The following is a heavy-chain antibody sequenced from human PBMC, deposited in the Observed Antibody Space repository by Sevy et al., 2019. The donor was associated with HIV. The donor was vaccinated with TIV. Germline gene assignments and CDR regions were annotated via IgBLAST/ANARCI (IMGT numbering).Heavy chain of an antibody. CDR3: TAGVGASDFDY. J-gene: IGHJ4*02. Sequence: GGSLRLSCAASGFTFNFFSMHWVRQAPGKGLKLVGRIKSKTEGATRDFAAPVKGRLLISRDDSRNTVYLQMNSLKTEDTAVYYCTAGVGASDFDYWGQGTLVTVSS. CDR1: GFTFNFFS. CDR2: IKSKTEGATR. V-gene: IGHV3-15*01. D-gene: IGHD1-26*01.